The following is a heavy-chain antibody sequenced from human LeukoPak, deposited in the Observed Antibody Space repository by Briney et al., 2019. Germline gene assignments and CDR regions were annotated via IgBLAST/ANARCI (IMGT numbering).Heavy chain of an antibody. Sequence: SETLSLTCTVSGGSISSSNYYWGWIRQPPGKGLEWIGSIHYSGSTYYNPSLKSRVTVSVDTSKNQFTVDLSSVTAADTAVYYCTRHFGSGRDDYWGQGTLVTVSS. D-gene: IGHD3-10*01. CDR1: GGSISSSNYY. CDR2: IHYSGST. CDR3: TRHFGSGRDDY. V-gene: IGHV4-39*01. J-gene: IGHJ4*02.